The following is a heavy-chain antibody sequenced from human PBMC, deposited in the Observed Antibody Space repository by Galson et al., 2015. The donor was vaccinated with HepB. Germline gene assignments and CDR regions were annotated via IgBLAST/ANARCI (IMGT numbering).Heavy chain of an antibody. CDR3: ARGAARGYYYYMDV. D-gene: IGHD6-6*01. CDR1: EDSVSSNSAA. Sequence: CAISEDSVSSNSAAWNWIRQSPSRGLEWLGRTYYRSKWYNDYAVSVKSRITINPDTPKNQFSLQLNSVTPEDTAVYYCARGAARGYYYYMDVWGKGTTVTVSS. V-gene: IGHV6-1*01. J-gene: IGHJ6*03. CDR2: TYYRSKWYN.